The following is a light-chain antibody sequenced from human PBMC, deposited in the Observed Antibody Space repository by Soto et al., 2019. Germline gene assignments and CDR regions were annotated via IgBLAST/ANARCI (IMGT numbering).Light chain of an antibody. CDR2: GAF. V-gene: IGKV3-15*01. CDR1: QSISGT. Sequence: EIVMTQSPATLSVSPGGRATLSCRASQSISGTLAWYQQKPGQAPRLLIYGAFTRATGFPARFSGSGSGTGFTLTITSLQSEDFAVYYCQQYDNWPWTFGQGTKVDIK. CDR3: QQYDNWPWT. J-gene: IGKJ1*01.